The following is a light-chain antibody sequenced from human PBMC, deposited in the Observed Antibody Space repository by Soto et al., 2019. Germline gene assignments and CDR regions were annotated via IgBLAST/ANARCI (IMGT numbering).Light chain of an antibody. Sequence: DIQMTQSPSSLSASVGDRVTITCRASQSISSYLNWYQQKPGKAPKLLIYAAYSSQSGVPSRFSGSGSGTDFTLTISSLQPEDFATYGCQLSRTFGQGTKVQIK. CDR3: QLSRT. CDR1: QSISSY. J-gene: IGKJ1*01. CDR2: AAY. V-gene: IGKV1-39*01.